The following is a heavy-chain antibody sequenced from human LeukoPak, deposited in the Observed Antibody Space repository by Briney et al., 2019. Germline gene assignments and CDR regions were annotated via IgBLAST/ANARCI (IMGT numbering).Heavy chain of an antibody. J-gene: IGHJ4*02. V-gene: IGHV3-30*18. CDR1: GFTFSSYG. Sequence: GGSLRLSCAASGFTFSSYGMHWVRQAPGKGLEWVAVISYDGSNKYYADSVKGRFTISRDNSKNTLYLQMNSLRAEDTAVYYCAKDRIPGSGWYAVDYWGQGTLVTVSS. CDR3: AKDRIPGSGWYAVDY. CDR2: ISYDGSNK. D-gene: IGHD6-19*01.